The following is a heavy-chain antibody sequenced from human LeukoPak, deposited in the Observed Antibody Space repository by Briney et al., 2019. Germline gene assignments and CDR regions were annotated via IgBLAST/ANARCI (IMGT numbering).Heavy chain of an antibody. V-gene: IGHV4-39*01. CDR3: ARRPMVRGAPIDY. Sequence: SETLSLTCTVSGGSISSSSYYWGWIRQPPGKGLEWIGSIYYSGSTYYNPSLKSRVTISVDTSKTQFSLKLSSVTAADTAVYYCARRPMVRGAPIDYWGQGTLVTVSS. CDR2: IYYSGST. D-gene: IGHD3-10*01. J-gene: IGHJ4*02. CDR1: GGSISSSSYY.